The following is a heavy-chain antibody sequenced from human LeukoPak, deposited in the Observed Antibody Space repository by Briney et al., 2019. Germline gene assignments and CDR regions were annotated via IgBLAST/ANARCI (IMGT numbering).Heavy chain of an antibody. Sequence: SETLSLTCTVFGGSISSSSHYWGWIRQPPGEGLEWIGSIYFSGSTYYSPSLKSRVTISVDPSTNQFSLKLSSVTAADTAVYFCARHQWLGPFDSWAREPWSPSP. V-gene: IGHV4-39*01. CDR2: IYFSGST. J-gene: IGHJ4*02. D-gene: IGHD6-19*01. CDR1: GGSISSSSHY. CDR3: ARHQWLGPFDS.